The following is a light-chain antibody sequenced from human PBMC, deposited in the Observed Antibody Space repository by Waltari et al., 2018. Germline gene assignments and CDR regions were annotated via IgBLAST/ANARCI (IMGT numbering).Light chain of an antibody. J-gene: IGLJ1*01. Sequence: QAALNQPRPVPGSTGPSVTISRTGTSSAIGGYNYVSLYQQHPGTAPKLMIYEVSKRPSGVSDRFSGSKSGNTASLTISGLQGEDEADYYCSSYAVSNTFIFGAGTRLTVL. CDR1: SSAIGGYNY. CDR3: SSYAVSNTFI. V-gene: IGLV2-11*01. CDR2: EVS.